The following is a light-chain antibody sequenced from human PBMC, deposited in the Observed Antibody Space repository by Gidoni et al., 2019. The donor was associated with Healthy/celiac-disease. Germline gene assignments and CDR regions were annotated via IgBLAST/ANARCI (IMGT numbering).Light chain of an antibody. CDR3: QAWDSSTAYWV. V-gene: IGLV3-1*01. Sequence: SYELTQSPSGSVSPGQTASITCSGAKLGAKYACWYQQKPGQSPVLVIYQDSKRPSGIPERFSGSNTGNTATLTISGTQAMDEADYYCQAWDSSTAYWVFGGGIKLXVX. J-gene: IGLJ3*02. CDR2: QDS. CDR1: KLGAKY.